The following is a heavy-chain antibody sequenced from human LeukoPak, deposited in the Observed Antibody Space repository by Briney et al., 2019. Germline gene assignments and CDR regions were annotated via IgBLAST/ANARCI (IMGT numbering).Heavy chain of an antibody. CDR3: AKVTGGLVVTSTFDY. CDR2: ISWNSGSI. D-gene: IGHD2-21*02. CDR1: GFTFDDYA. V-gene: IGHV3-9*01. Sequence: PGGSLRLSCAASGFTFDDYAMHWVRQAPGKGLEWVSGISWNSGSIGYADSVKGRFTISRDNAKNSLYLQMNSLRAEDTALYYCAKVTGGLVVTSTFDYWGQGTLVTVSS. J-gene: IGHJ4*02.